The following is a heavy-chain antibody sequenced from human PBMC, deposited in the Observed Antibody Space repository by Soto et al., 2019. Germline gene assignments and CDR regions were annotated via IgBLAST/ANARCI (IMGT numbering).Heavy chain of an antibody. Sequence: ASVTVSCKASGGTFSSYTISWVRQAPGQGLEWMGRIIPILGIANYAQKFQGRVTITADKSTSTAYMELSSLRSEDAAVYYCASNTAMVLSRSYYYYGMDVWGQGTTVTVSS. CDR1: GGTFSSYT. V-gene: IGHV1-69*02. D-gene: IGHD5-18*01. CDR3: ASNTAMVLSRSYYYYGMDV. CDR2: IIPILGIA. J-gene: IGHJ6*02.